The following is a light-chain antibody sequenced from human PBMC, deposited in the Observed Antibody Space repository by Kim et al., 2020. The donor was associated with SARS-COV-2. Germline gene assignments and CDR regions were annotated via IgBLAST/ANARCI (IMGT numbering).Light chain of an antibody. J-gene: IGKJ5*01. CDR2: DVS. Sequence: PGERGTLSCRASQHVGINLAWYQQTPGQAPRLLIYDVSTRATSIPDRFSGSQSGTDFTLTISRLEPEDFAVYYCQQYTHSPITFGQGTRLEIK. CDR3: QQYTHSPIT. V-gene: IGKV3-20*01. CDR1: QHVGIN.